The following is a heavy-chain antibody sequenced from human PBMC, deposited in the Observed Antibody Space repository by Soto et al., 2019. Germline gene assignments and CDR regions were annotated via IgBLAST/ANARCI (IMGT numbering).Heavy chain of an antibody. CDR3: ARGRLGPDSAHYYYGMDV. V-gene: IGHV3-30-3*01. CDR2: ISYDGSNK. J-gene: IGHJ6*02. CDR1: GFTFSSYA. Sequence: ESGGGVVPPGRSLRLSCAASGFTFSSYAMHWVRQAPGKGLEWVAVISYDGSNKYYADSVKGRFTISRDNSKNTLYLQMNSLRAEDTAVYYCARGRLGPDSAHYYYGMDVWGQGTTVTVSS. D-gene: IGHD1-26*01.